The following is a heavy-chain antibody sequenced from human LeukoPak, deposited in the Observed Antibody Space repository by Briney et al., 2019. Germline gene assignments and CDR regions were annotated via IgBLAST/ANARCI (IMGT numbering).Heavy chain of an antibody. D-gene: IGHD7-27*01. CDR2: ITTGGPNT. Sequence: GGSLRLSCVASGFTFSTYWMSWVRQAPGKGLKWVSTITTGGPNTYYADSVKGRFTVSRDDSKNTLYLQMNSLRAEDTAVYYCAKDGGLWVSAHWGDSWGRGTLVTVSS. J-gene: IGHJ4*02. V-gene: IGHV3-23*01. CDR3: AKDGGLWVSAHWGDS. CDR1: GFTFSTYW.